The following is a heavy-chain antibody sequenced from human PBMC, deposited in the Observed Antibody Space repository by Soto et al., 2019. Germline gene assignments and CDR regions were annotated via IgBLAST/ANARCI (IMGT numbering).Heavy chain of an antibody. J-gene: IGHJ6*02. CDR2: ISYDGSNK. CDR1: GFTFSSYA. Sequence: GGSLRLSCAASGFTFSSYAMHWVRQAPGKGLEWVAVISYDGSNKYYADSVKGRFTISRDNSKNTLYLQMNSLRAEDTAVYYCARGRNWNYYYYGMDVWGQGTTVTVSS. CDR3: ARGRNWNYYYYGMDV. V-gene: IGHV3-30-3*01. D-gene: IGHD1-20*01.